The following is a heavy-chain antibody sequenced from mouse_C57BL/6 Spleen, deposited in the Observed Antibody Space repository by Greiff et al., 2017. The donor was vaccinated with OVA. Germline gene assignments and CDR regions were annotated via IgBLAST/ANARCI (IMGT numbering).Heavy chain of an antibody. Sequence: VQLQQSGPELVKPGASVKISCKASGYTFTDYYMNWVKQSHGKSLEWIGDINPNNGGTSYNQKFKGKATLTVDKSSSTAYMELRSLTSEDSAVYYCARPYGSSYDFDYWGQGTTLTVSS. CDR2: INPNNGGT. CDR1: GYTFTDYY. CDR3: ARPYGSSYDFDY. J-gene: IGHJ2*01. V-gene: IGHV1-26*01. D-gene: IGHD1-1*01.